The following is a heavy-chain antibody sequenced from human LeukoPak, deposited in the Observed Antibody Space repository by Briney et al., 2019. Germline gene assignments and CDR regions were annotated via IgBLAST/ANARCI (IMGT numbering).Heavy chain of an antibody. CDR3: ARRSFYSSSSGFNS. CDR1: GGSFGGFY. D-gene: IGHD6-6*01. J-gene: IGHJ4*02. CDR2: INHTGSA. V-gene: IGHV4-34*01. Sequence: SETLSLTCTVYGGSFGGFYWSWVRQPPGKGLEWIGHINHTGSATYNPSLKSRVTISLDTSKNQFSPSLNSVTAADTAVYYCARRSFYSSSSGFNSWGQGTLVTVSS.